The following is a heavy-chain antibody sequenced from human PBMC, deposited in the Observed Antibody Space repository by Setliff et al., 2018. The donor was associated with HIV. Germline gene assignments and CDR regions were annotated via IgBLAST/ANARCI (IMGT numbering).Heavy chain of an antibody. CDR2: IYSSGTT. CDR1: GGSINNYY. Sequence: SETLSLTCSVSGGSINNYYWIWIRQPAGKGLEWIGHIYSSGTTNYNPSLKSRVTMSVDTSKNQFSLRLSSVTAADTGVYYCARTKLVDTAIRYHYDGLDVWGQGTTVTGSS. J-gene: IGHJ6*02. V-gene: IGHV4-4*07. CDR3: ARTKLVDTAIRYHYDGLDV. D-gene: IGHD5-18*01.